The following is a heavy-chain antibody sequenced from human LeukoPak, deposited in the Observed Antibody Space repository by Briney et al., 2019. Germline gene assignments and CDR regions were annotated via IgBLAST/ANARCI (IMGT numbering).Heavy chain of an antibody. Sequence: PSETLSLTCAVYGGSLSGYYGSCIRQPPGKGLEWIGEINHSGSTNYNPSLKSRVTISVDTFKNQLSLKLSSVTAADTAVYYCARNPGQAVRGPTDYWGQGTLVTVSS. J-gene: IGHJ4*02. D-gene: IGHD3-10*01. CDR2: INHSGST. CDR1: GGSLSGYY. V-gene: IGHV4-34*01. CDR3: ARNPGQAVRGPTDY.